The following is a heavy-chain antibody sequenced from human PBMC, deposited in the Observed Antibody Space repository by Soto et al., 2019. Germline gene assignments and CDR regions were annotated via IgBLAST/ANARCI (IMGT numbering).Heavy chain of an antibody. J-gene: IGHJ6*02. CDR3: AREGVQHGSGPYYYYGMDV. Sequence: EVQLVESGGGLVKPGGSLRLSCAASGFTFSSYSMNWVRQAPGKGLEWVSSISSSSSYLYYADSVKGRFTSSRDNAKNSLYLQMNSLRAEDTAVYYCAREGVQHGSGPYYYYGMDVWGQGTTVTVSS. CDR1: GFTFSSYS. D-gene: IGHD3-10*01. CDR2: ISSSSSYL. V-gene: IGHV3-21*01.